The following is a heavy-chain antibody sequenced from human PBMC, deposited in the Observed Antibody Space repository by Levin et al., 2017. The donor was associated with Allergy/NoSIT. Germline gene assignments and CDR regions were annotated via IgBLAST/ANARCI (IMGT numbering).Heavy chain of an antibody. J-gene: IGHJ4*02. Sequence: SQTLSLTCTVSGGSIRSGGYYWSWIRQYPGKGLEWIGYIYYSGSTYYNPSLKSRLTIFEDTSKNQFSLRLSSVTAADSAVYYCARDRGFGEFFDYWGQGTLVTVSS. CDR1: GGSIRSGGYY. CDR3: ARDRGFGEFFDY. CDR2: IYYSGST. D-gene: IGHD3-10*01. V-gene: IGHV4-31*03.